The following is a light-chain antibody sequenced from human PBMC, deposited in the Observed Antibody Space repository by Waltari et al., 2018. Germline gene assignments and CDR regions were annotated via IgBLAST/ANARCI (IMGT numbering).Light chain of an antibody. CDR3: SSYTSSSTSLYV. CDR2: DVS. J-gene: IGLJ1*01. V-gene: IGLV2-14*03. Sequence: QSALTQPASVSGSPGQSITISCTGTSSDVGGYKYVSSYQPPPGKDPKDKIYDVSKRPSGVSNRFSGSKSGNTASLTISGLQAEDEADYYCSSYTSSSTSLYVFGTGTKVTVL. CDR1: SSDVGGYKY.